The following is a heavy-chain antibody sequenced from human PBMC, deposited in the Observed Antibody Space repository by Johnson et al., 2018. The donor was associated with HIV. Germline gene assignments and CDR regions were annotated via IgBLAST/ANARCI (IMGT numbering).Heavy chain of an antibody. V-gene: IGHV3-9*01. Sequence: VQLVESGGGVVQPGGSLRLSCAASGFTFDDYGMSWVRQAPGKGLEWVSGISWNSGSIGYADSVKGRFTISRDNSKNTLYLQMNSLRAEDTAVYDCAKDRVEVGYGDYWASDMWGRGTMVIVSS. CDR2: ISWNSGSI. D-gene: IGHD4-17*01. CDR3: AKDRVEVGYGDYWASDM. CDR1: GFTFDDYG. J-gene: IGHJ3*02.